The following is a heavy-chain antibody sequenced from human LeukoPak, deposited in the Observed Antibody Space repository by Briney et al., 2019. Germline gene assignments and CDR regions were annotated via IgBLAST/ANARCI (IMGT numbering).Heavy chain of an antibody. Sequence: PSETLSLTCAVYGGSFSGDFWSWIRQSPGKGLEWIGEINHGGSTTYNPSLQSRVTMSVDTSTNQISLRMTSVTAADTAVYYCARVKSGSYAGFDYWGQGTLVTVSS. CDR1: GGSFSGDF. CDR3: ARVKSGSYAGFDY. CDR2: INHGGST. V-gene: IGHV4-34*01. J-gene: IGHJ4*02. D-gene: IGHD1-26*01.